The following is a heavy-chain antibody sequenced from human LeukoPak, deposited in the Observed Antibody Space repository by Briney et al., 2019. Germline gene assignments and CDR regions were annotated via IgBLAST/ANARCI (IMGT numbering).Heavy chain of an antibody. CDR3: ARGGLRYYYDSTGWNY. J-gene: IGHJ4*02. V-gene: IGHV1-2*02. CDR1: GYTFTGYY. D-gene: IGHD3-22*01. CDR2: INPNSGGT. Sequence: ASVKVSCKASGYTFTGYYMHWVRQAPGQGLEWMGWINPNSGGTNHAKKFQGRVTMTRDTSISTAYMELSRLRSDDTAVYYCARGGLRYYYDSTGWNYWGQGTLVTVS.